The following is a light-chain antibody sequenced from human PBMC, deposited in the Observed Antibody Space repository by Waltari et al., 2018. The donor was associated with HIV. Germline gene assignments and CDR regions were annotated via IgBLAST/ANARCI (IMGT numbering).Light chain of an antibody. Sequence: QSALTQPHSASGSPGQSVTLSCTGSNSDIGSYDYVSWYQLHPVKAPKLVISEVTKRPSGVSDLFSGSKSANTAFLTVSGLQAEDEADYYCSSFADRDGFYVLFGGGTRLTVL. V-gene: IGLV2-8*01. CDR2: EVT. CDR3: SSFADRDGFYVL. CDR1: NSDIGSYDY. J-gene: IGLJ2*01.